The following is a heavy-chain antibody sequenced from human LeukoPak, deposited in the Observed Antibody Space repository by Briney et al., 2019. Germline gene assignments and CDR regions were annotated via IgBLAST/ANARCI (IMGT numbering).Heavy chain of an antibody. CDR1: GFTFSSYG. Sequence: GGSLRLSCAASGFTFSSYGMHWVRQAPGKGREWVANINQDGSKKFYVDSVKGRFTISRDNAKNALYLQMNSLRAEDTGVYFCARGQTLTFWGQGTLVTVSS. J-gene: IGHJ4*02. CDR2: INQDGSKK. V-gene: IGHV3-7*01. CDR3: ARGQTLTF.